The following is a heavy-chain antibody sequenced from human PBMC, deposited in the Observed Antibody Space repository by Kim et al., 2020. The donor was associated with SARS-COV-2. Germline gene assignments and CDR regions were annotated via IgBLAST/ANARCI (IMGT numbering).Heavy chain of an antibody. CDR2: INHSGST. J-gene: IGHJ4*02. V-gene: IGHV4-34*01. Sequence: SETLSLTCAVYGGSFSGYYWSWIRQPPGKGLEWIGEINHSGSTNYNPSLKSRVTISVDTSKNQFSLKLSSVTAADTAVYYCARGYDFWSGYYFGFDYWGQGTLVTVSS. CDR1: GGSFSGYY. D-gene: IGHD3-3*01. CDR3: ARGYDFWSGYYFGFDY.